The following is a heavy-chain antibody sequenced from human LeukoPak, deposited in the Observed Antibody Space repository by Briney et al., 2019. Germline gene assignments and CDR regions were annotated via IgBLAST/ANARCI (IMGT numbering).Heavy chain of an antibody. Sequence: GGSLRLSCAASGFTFSSYEMNWVRQAPGKGLEWVSLIRSIVTSIDYVDSVKGRFTTSRDNAKNSLYLQMDSLRAEDTAVYYCARGISSSYHRHFDYWGQGILVTVSS. CDR1: GFTFSSYE. V-gene: IGHV3-48*03. CDR3: ARGISSSYHRHFDY. J-gene: IGHJ4*02. D-gene: IGHD6-13*01. CDR2: IRSIVTSI.